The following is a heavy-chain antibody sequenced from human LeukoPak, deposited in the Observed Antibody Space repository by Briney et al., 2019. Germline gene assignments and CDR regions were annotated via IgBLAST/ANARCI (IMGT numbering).Heavy chain of an antibody. CDR3: AGDQGYSSSRIFDY. D-gene: IGHD6-13*01. V-gene: IGHV4-34*01. CDR2: INHSGST. CDR1: GRSFSSYY. Sequence: WESLSLACAVYGRSFSSYYCGWIRQPAGKGSEWIGEINHSGSTNHNPSRKSRVTTSVDTSKNQFSLKLSSVTAADTAVYYCAGDQGYSSSRIFDYWGQGTLVTVSS. J-gene: IGHJ4*02.